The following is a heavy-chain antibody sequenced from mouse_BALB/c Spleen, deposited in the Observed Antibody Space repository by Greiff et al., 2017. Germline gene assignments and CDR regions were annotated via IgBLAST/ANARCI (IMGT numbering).Heavy chain of an antibody. J-gene: IGHJ4*01. V-gene: IGHV1S137*01. CDR1: GYTFTDYA. Sequence: QVQLQQSGAELVRPGVSVKISCKGSGYTFTDYAMHWVKQSHAKSLEWIGVISTYYGDASYNQKFKGKATMTVDKSSSTAYMELARLTSEDSAIYYCARCRVPTTVEAMDYWGQGTSVTVSS. CDR2: ISTYYGDA. D-gene: IGHD1-1*01. CDR3: ARCRVPTTVEAMDY.